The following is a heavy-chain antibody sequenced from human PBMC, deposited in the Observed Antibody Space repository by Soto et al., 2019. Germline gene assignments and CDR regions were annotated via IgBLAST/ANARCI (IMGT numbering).Heavy chain of an antibody. Sequence: EVQMVETGGGLSQPGGSMRLSCAVSGFIVSSEYMTWGRQAPGKGLEWVSVIYTGGSTHYADSARGRFTISRDSSKNTLYLQMNSLRAEDAAVYYCTTYTGYGMDVWGQGTTVTVSS. CDR1: GFIVSSEY. J-gene: IGHJ6*02. V-gene: IGHV3-53*02. CDR3: TTYTGYGMDV. CDR2: IYTGGST. D-gene: IGHD3-16*01.